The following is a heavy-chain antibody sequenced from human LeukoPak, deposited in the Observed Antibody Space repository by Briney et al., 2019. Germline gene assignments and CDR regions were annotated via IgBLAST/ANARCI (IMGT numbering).Heavy chain of an antibody. CDR2: IYPGDSDT. CDR3: ARAGRGYSEEQISFDP. J-gene: IGHJ5*02. CDR1: GYSFTSYW. Sequence: GESLKISCKGSGYSFTSYWIGWVRQMPGKGLEWMGIIYPGDSDTGYSPSFQGQVTISADKSISTAYLQWSSLKASDTAMYYCARAGRGYSEEQISFDPWGQGTLVTVSS. V-gene: IGHV5-51*01. D-gene: IGHD5-12*01.